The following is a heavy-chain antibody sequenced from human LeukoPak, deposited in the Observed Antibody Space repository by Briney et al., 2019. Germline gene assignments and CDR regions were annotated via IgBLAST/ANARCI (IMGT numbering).Heavy chain of an antibody. D-gene: IGHD6-13*01. CDR3: ARVDSNSWYHFDY. CDR2: INHSGST. J-gene: IGHJ4*02. Sequence: SETLSLTCAVYGGSFSGYYWNWIRQPPGKGLEWIGEINHSGSTNYNPSLKSRVTISVDTSKNQFSLKLSSVTAADTAVYYCARVDSNSWYHFDYWGQGTLVTVSS. V-gene: IGHV4-34*01. CDR1: GGSFSGYY.